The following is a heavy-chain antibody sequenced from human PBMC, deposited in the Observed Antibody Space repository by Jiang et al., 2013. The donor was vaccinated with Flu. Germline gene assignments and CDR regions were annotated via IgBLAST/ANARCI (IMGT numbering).Heavy chain of an antibody. J-gene: IGHJ4*02. V-gene: IGHV1-18*01. D-gene: IGHD5-12*01. Sequence: SGAEVKKPGASVKVSCKASGYIFTSYGISWVRRAPGQGLEWMGWISAHNGNTNFAQKFQGRVTLTTDTSTSTVYMELRSLRSDDTAVYYCARDEGFGRIVTTMPTAGFVYFDYWGQGALVTVSS. CDR3: ARDEGFGRIVTTMPTAGFVYFDY. CDR2: ISAHNGNT. CDR1: GYIFTSYG.